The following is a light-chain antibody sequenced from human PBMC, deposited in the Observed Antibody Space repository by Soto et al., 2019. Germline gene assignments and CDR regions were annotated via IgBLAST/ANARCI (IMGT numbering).Light chain of an antibody. CDR3: QQYSNWPLT. J-gene: IGKJ4*01. CDR2: GGS. Sequence: EIVLTQSPGTLSLSPVERPTLSFMSSRSVSSDYLAWYQQKPGQAPRLLMYGGSTRATGMPARFSGSGSGTEFTLIISSLQSEDFAVYYCQQYSNWPLTFGGGTKVDI. V-gene: IGKV3-15*01. CDR1: RSVSSD.